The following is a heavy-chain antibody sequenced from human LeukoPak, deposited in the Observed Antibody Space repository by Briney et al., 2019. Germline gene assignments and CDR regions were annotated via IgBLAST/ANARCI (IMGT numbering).Heavy chain of an antibody. CDR3: AKVRFSDSGRDGLDS. D-gene: IGHD5-12*01. CDR1: GCSFSSYG. Sequence: PGGSLRLSCAASGCSFSSYGMHWVRQASGRGLEWVAFIRYDGSNKDYADSVKGRFTISRDNSKNTLYLEMNSLRAEDTAVYHCAKVRFSDSGRDGLDSWGQGTLVTVSS. CDR2: IRYDGSNK. V-gene: IGHV3-30*02. J-gene: IGHJ5*01.